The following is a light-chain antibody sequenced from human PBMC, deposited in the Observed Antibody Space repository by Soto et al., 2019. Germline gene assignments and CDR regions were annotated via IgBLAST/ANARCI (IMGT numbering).Light chain of an antibody. CDR2: WAS. V-gene: IGKV4-1*01. Sequence: DIVMTQSPDSLAVSLGERVTINCKSSQSVLYSSNNKNYLSWYQQKPGQPPKLLIYWASTRESGVPDRFSGGGSGTHFTLTISSLQAEDVAVYYCQQYYNTPYTFGQGTKVDIK. CDR3: QQYYNTPYT. CDR1: QSVLYSSNNKNY. J-gene: IGKJ2*01.